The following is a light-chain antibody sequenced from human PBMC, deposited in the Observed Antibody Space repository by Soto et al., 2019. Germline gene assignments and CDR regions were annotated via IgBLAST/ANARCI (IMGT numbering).Light chain of an antibody. J-gene: IGKJ1*01. V-gene: IGKV3-15*01. CDR3: QQYYSTRT. CDR1: QSVSSSY. Sequence: EIVMTQSPVILSVSPGERATLSCRASQSVSSSYLAWYQQKPGQAPRLLIFGASTRAAGIPARFSGSGSGTEFTLTISSLQSEDFAVYYCQQYYSTRTFGQGTKVEIK. CDR2: GAS.